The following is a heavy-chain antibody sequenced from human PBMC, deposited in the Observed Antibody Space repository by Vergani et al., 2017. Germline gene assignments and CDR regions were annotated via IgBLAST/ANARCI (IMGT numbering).Heavy chain of an antibody. D-gene: IGHD4-17*01. CDR2: VDPEDGET. CDR1: GYTFTDHY. Sequence: EVQLVQSGAEVKKPGATMKISCKVSGYTFTDHYMHWLIQAPGKGLEWMGLVDPEDGETIYAEKFKGRVTIAADTSTDTAHLELSSLRSEDTAVYYCATPQTVTTGGMEVWGQGTTVIVSS. CDR3: ATPQTVTTGGMEV. V-gene: IGHV1-69-2*01. J-gene: IGHJ6*02.